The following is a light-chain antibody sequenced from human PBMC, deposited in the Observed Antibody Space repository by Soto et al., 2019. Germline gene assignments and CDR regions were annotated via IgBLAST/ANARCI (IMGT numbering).Light chain of an antibody. CDR1: QSISSN. Sequence: EILMTQSPATLSVSPGERATLSCRASQSISSNLAWYQQKPGQAPRLLIYDASTRATGIPGRFSGSGSGTEFTLIISSLQSEDFAVYYCQQYNNWRGTFGQGTKVEIK. J-gene: IGKJ1*01. CDR3: QQYNNWRGT. CDR2: DAS. V-gene: IGKV3-15*01.